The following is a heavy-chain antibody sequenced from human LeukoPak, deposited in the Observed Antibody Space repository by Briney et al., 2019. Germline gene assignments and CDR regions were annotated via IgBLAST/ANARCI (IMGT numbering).Heavy chain of an antibody. J-gene: IGHJ4*02. D-gene: IGHD3-22*01. CDR3: ARDNYYYDSSGYYEYFDY. CDR2: IYYSGST. V-gene: IGHV4-59*01. CDR1: GGFISSYY. Sequence: PSETLSLTCTVSGGFISSYYWSWIRQPPGKGLEWIGYIYYSGSTNYNPSLKSRVTISVDTSKNQFSLKLSSVTAADTAVYYCARDNYYYDSSGYYEYFDYWGQGTLVTVSS.